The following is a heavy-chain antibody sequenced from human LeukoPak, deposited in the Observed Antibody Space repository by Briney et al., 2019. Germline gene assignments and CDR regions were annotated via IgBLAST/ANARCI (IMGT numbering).Heavy chain of an antibody. Sequence: PGGSLRLSCAASGFTFDDYDMTWVRQAPGKGLEWVSGINWNGGSTGYADSVKGRFTISRDNAKNSLSLQMNSLRVEDTALYYCARGGISIFGVVIYMDVWGKGTTVTVSS. CDR1: GFTFDDYD. CDR3: ARGGISIFGVVIYMDV. CDR2: INWNGGST. V-gene: IGHV3-20*04. D-gene: IGHD3-3*01. J-gene: IGHJ6*03.